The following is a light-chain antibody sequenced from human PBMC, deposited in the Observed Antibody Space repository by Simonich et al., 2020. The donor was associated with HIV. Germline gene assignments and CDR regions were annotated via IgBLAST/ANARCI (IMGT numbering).Light chain of an antibody. CDR2: ENN. CDR1: SSNIGAGHD. CDR3: GTWDSSLSVWV. J-gene: IGLJ3*02. V-gene: IGLV1-51*01. Sequence: QSVLTQPPSVSGAPGQRVTISCTGSSSNIGAGHDVHWYQQLPGTAPKLLIYENNKRPSGIPDRVSGSKSGTSATLGITGLQTGDEADYYCGTWDSSLSVWVFGGGTKLTVL.